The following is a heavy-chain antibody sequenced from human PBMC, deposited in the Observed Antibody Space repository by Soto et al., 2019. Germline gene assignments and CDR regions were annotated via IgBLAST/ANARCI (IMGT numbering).Heavy chain of an antibody. CDR3: KEDILPGGADV. J-gene: IGHJ6*02. CDR1: AFSSHHHA. D-gene: IGHD3-16*01. V-gene: IGHV3-9*02. CDR2: IHWNNGAT. Sequence: PGWSLRLSCVASAFSSHHHAIHWVRQGPGKGLEWVSGIHWNNGATGYADSVKGRFTIFKDNVKNSVYLQMNSLRTDGTAFYYCKEDILPGGADVWGQGTTVTASS.